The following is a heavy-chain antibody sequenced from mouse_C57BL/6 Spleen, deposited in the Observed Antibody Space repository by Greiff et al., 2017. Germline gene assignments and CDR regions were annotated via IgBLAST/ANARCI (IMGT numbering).Heavy chain of an antibody. CDR3: ARSYYGSSEDY. CDR2: IEPSDGYT. CDR1: GYTFTSYW. J-gene: IGHJ2*01. D-gene: IGHD1-1*01. Sequence: QVQLQQPGAELVKPGASVKLSCKASGYTFTSYWMKWVKQRPGQGLEWIGEIEPSDGYTNYNQKFKGKATLTVDTSSSTAYMQLSSLTAEDSAVYDCARSYYGSSEDYWGQGTTLTVSS. V-gene: IGHV1-50*01.